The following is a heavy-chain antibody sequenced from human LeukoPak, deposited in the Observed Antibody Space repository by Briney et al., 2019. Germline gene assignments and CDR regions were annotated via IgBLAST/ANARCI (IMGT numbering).Heavy chain of an antibody. CDR1: GYSISSGYY. CDR2: IYHSGST. Sequence: SETLSLTCTVSGYSISSGYYWGWIRQPPGKGLEWIGSIYHSGSTYYNPSLKSRVTISVDTSKNQFSLKLSSVTAADTAVYYCARANYDFWSGYYAFDYWGQGTLVTVSS. D-gene: IGHD3-3*01. V-gene: IGHV4-38-2*02. CDR3: ARANYDFWSGYYAFDY. J-gene: IGHJ4*02.